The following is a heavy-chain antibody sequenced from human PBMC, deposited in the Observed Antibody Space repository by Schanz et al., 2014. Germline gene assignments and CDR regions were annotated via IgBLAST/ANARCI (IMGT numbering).Heavy chain of an antibody. D-gene: IGHD3-10*01. J-gene: IGHJ4*02. Sequence: EVQLVESGGGLVQPGGSLRLSCTASGFNSDDYAMHWVRQAPGKGLEWVSTIGTSGGTNYADSVKGRFTISRDNSKNTLYLQMNSLRPEDTAVYYCARGGFGEVSYFDYWGQGTLVTVSS. V-gene: IGHV3-9*02. CDR3: ARGGFGEVSYFDY. CDR1: GFNSDDYA. CDR2: IGTSGGT.